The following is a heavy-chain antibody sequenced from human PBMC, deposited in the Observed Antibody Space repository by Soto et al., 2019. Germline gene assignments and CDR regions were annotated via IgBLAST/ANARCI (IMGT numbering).Heavy chain of an antibody. CDR2: ISGSGGST. J-gene: IGHJ4*02. Sequence: GVPRRFSCAASVFTFSGNAMSWVRRAPGKGLKWVSAISGSGGSTYYADSVKGRFTLSRDNSTNTLYLQMNSLRAEDTAVYYCAKTGYDFWSGYYSAYYFDYWGQGTLVNVSS. V-gene: IGHV3-23*01. D-gene: IGHD3-3*01. CDR3: AKTGYDFWSGYYSAYYFDY. CDR1: VFTFSGNA.